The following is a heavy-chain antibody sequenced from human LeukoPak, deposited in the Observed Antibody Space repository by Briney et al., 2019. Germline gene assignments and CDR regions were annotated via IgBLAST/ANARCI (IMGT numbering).Heavy chain of an antibody. Sequence: GGSLRLSCAASGFTFSDYYMSWIRQAPGKGLEWISYISSGGSTIYYADSVRGQFTISRDNAKNSLYLQMNSLRAEDTAAYYCARGIYYDSSGYYIKVLDYWGQGTLVTVSS. CDR3: ARGIYYDSSGYYIKVLDY. V-gene: IGHV3-11*04. CDR2: ISSGGSTI. D-gene: IGHD3-22*01. CDR1: GFTFSDYY. J-gene: IGHJ4*02.